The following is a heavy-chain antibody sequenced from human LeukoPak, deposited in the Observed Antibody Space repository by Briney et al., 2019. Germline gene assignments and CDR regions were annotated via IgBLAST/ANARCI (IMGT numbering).Heavy chain of an antibody. Sequence: GGSLRLSCAASGFTFSSYWMHWVRQAPGKGLVWVSRINSDGSSTSYADSVKGRFTISRDNAKNSLSLHMNSLRDEDTAVYYCARNTVTTGNWFDPWGQGTLVTVTS. D-gene: IGHD4-17*01. CDR2: INSDGSST. CDR1: GFTFSSYW. V-gene: IGHV3-74*01. CDR3: ARNTVTTGNWFDP. J-gene: IGHJ5*02.